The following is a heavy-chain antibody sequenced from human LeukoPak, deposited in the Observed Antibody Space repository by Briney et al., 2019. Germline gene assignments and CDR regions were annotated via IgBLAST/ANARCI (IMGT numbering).Heavy chain of an antibody. D-gene: IGHD1-26*01. CDR1: GGSISSHY. CDR3: ARSLSGSYSAHDY. V-gene: IGHV4-59*11. J-gene: IGHJ4*02. CDR2: IYYSGST. Sequence: PSETLSLTCTVPGGSISSHYWSWIRQPPGKGLEWIGYIYYSGSTNYNPSLKSRVTISVDTSKNQFSLKLSSVTAADTAVYYCARSLSGSYSAHDYWGQGTLVTVSS.